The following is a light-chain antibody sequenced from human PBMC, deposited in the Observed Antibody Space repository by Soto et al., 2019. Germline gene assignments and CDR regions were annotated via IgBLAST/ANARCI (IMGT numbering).Light chain of an antibody. CDR1: SSDVGNYNY. CDR2: EVN. V-gene: IGLV2-14*01. Sequence: QSALTQPASVSGSPGQSITISCTGTSSDVGNYNYVSWYQQHPGKAPKLMIYEVNNRPSGVSNRFSGSKSGNTASLTISGLQAEDEADYYCASYTSNNTLVVFGGGTKLTVL. J-gene: IGLJ2*01. CDR3: ASYTSNNTLVV.